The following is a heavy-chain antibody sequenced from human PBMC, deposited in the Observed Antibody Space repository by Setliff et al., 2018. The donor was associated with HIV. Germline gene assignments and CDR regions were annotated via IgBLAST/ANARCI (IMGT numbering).Heavy chain of an antibody. Sequence: SETLSLTCIVSGGSITSSGYNWNWIRQHPGKGLEWIGYIYSSGRTSYNPSLQSRVSISIDTSKNQFSLKLDSVIAADTAVYYCARDEVRYYSGSESVRAGMDVWGQVTAVTVSS. CDR2: IYSSGRT. V-gene: IGHV4-31*03. D-gene: IGHD3-10*01. CDR1: GGSITSSGYN. CDR3: ARDEVRYYSGSESVRAGMDV. J-gene: IGHJ6*02.